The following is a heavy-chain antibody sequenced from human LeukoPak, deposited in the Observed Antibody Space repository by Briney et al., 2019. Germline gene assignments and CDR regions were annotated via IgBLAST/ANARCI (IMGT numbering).Heavy chain of an antibody. CDR1: GYTLTELS. J-gene: IGHJ4*02. Sequence: ASVKVSCKVSGYTLTELSMHWVRQAPAKGLEWMGGFDPEDGETIYAQKFQGRVTMTEDTSTDTAYMELSSLRSEDTAVYYCATDRMGATGFDYWGQGTLVTVSS. CDR2: FDPEDGET. V-gene: IGHV1-24*01. CDR3: ATDRMGATGFDY. D-gene: IGHD1-26*01.